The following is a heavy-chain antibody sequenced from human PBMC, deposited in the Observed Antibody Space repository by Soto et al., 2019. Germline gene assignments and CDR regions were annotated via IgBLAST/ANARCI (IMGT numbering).Heavy chain of an antibody. D-gene: IGHD6-19*01. J-gene: IGHJ5*02. CDR1: GYTFTGYY. Sequence: ASVKVSCKASGYTFTGYYMHWVRQAPGQGLEWMGWINPNSGGTNYAQKFQGRVTMTRDTSISTACMELSRLRSDDTAVYYCARDHPLAVRFDPWGQGTLVTVSS. V-gene: IGHV1-2*02. CDR2: INPNSGGT. CDR3: ARDHPLAVRFDP.